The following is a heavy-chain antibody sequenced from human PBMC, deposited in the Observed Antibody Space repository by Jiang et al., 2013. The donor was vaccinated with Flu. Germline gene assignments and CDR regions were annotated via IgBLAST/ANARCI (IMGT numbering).Heavy chain of an antibody. CDR3: AHGRDTAIVDY. J-gene: IGHJ4*02. D-gene: IGHD5-18*01. CDR2: IYWDDDK. Sequence: RQPPGKALEWLALIYWDDDKRYSPSLKSRLTITKDTSKNQMVLTMTNMDPVDTATYYCAHGRDTAIVDYWGQGTLVTVSS. V-gene: IGHV2-5*02.